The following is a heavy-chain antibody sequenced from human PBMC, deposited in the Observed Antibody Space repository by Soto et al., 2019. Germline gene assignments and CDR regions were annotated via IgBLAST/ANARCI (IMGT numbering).Heavy chain of an antibody. CDR1: GYTFTNYD. D-gene: IGHD5-12*01. CDR2: IIPNSATA. CDR3: ARELRWLQQFDY. Sequence: SVKVSCKASGYTFTNYDINWVRQATGQGLEWMGGIIPNSATAHYAQKFQGRVTMTTDESTSTAYMELSSLRSEDTAVYYCARELRWLQQFDYWGQGTLVTVSS. V-gene: IGHV1-69*05. J-gene: IGHJ4*02.